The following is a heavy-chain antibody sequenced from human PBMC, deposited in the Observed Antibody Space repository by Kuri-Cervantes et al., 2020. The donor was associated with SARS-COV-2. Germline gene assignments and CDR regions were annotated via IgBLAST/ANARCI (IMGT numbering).Heavy chain of an antibody. J-gene: IGHJ3*02. CDR1: GGTFSSYA. Sequence: SVKVSCKASGGTFSSYAISWVRQAPGQGLEWMGRIIPILGIANYAQKFQGRVTMTTDTSTDTAYMELSSLRSEDTAVYYCATDTGGNSLYAFDIWGQGTMVTVSS. D-gene: IGHD4-23*01. V-gene: IGHV1-69*04. CDR2: IIPILGIA. CDR3: ATDTGGNSLYAFDI.